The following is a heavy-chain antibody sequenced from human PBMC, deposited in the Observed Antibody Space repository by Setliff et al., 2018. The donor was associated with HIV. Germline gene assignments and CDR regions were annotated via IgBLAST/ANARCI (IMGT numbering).Heavy chain of an antibody. CDR3: TTGGPSNSIGDYYHYGLDV. CDR2: IKSKTDGGTT. CDR1: GFTFSNAW. V-gene: IGHV3-15*01. J-gene: IGHJ6*02. Sequence: LRLSCAASGFTFSNAWMSWVRQAPEKGLEWVGRIKSKTDGGTTDYAAPVKGRFTISRDDSMNSLHLQMNSLETEDTAIYYCTTGGPSNSIGDYYHYGLDVWGQGTAVTVSS. D-gene: IGHD4-4*01.